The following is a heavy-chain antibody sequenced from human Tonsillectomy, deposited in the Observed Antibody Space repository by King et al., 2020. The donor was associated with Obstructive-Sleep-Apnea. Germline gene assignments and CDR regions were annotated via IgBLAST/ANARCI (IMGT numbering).Heavy chain of an antibody. V-gene: IGHV3-7*03. CDR3: AREASSSWSYWYFDL. Sequence: VQLVESGGGLVQPGGSLRLSCAASGFTFSSYWMGLVRQAPGKGLEWVANIKQDGREKYYVDSVKGRFTISRDNAKNSLLLQMNSLRDEDTAVYYCAREASSSWSYWYFDLWGRGTLVTVSS. J-gene: IGHJ2*01. CDR1: GFTFSSYW. CDR2: IKQDGREK. D-gene: IGHD6-13*01.